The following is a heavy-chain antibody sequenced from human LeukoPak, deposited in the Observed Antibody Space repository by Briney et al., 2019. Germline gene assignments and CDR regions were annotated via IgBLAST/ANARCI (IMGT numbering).Heavy chain of an antibody. Sequence: PGGSLRLSCAASGFTFTNNAMSWVRQAPGKGLEWVSTISGSGGSTYYADSVKGRFTISRDNSKNALYLQMNSLRAEDTAVYYCATGGFRYFGYWGQGTLVTVSS. D-gene: IGHD3-9*01. CDR3: ATGGFRYFGY. J-gene: IGHJ4*02. CDR1: GFTFTNNA. V-gene: IGHV3-23*01. CDR2: ISGSGGST.